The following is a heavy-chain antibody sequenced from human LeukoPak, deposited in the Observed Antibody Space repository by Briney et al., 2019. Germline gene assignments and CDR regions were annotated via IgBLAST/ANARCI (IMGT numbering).Heavy chain of an antibody. Sequence: GGSLRLSCAASGFTFSSYAMSWVRQAPGKGLEWVSSISSSSSYIYYADSVKGRFTISRDNAKNSLYLQMNSLRAEDTAVYYCARYFGYDYPFDYWGQGTLVTVSS. V-gene: IGHV3-21*01. D-gene: IGHD5-12*01. J-gene: IGHJ4*02. CDR3: ARYFGYDYPFDY. CDR1: GFTFSSYA. CDR2: ISSSSSYI.